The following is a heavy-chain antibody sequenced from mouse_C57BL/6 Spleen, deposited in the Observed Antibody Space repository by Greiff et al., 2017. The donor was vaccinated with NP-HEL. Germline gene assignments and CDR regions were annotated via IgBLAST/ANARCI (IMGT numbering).Heavy chain of an antibody. CDR1: GFNIKNTY. CDR3: APYDYDGGYYAMDY. V-gene: IGHV14-3*01. D-gene: IGHD2-4*01. CDR2: IDPANGNT. J-gene: IGHJ4*01. Sequence: EVQLVESVAELVRPGASVKLSCTASGFNIKNTYMHWVKQRPEQGLEWIGRIDPANGNTKYAPKFQGKATITADTSSNTAYLQLSSLTSEDTAIYYCAPYDYDGGYYAMDYWGQGTSVTVSS.